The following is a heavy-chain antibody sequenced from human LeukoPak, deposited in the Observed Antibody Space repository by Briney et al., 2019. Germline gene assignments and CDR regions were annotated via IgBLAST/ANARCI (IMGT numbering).Heavy chain of an antibody. CDR3: ARGFNRYYYDSSGYYWD. Sequence: ASVKVSCKASGYTFTSYDINWVRQATGQGIEWMGWMNPNSGNTGYAQKFQGRVTMTRNTSISTAYMELSSLRSEDTAVYYCARGFNRYYYDSSGYYWDWGQGTLVTVSS. CDR1: GYTFTSYD. D-gene: IGHD3-22*01. CDR2: MNPNSGNT. J-gene: IGHJ4*02. V-gene: IGHV1-8*01.